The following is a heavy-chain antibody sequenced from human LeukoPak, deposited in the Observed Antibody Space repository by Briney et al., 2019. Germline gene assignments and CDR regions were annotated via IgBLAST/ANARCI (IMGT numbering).Heavy chain of an antibody. D-gene: IGHD4-17*01. CDR2: ISYDGSNK. V-gene: IGHV3-30-3*01. J-gene: IGHJ4*02. CDR3: ARGCRETTYLFDY. CDR1: GFTFSSYA. Sequence: GGSLRLSCAASGFTFSSYAMHWVRQAPGKGLEWVAVISYDGSNKYYADSVKGRFTTSRDNSKNTLYLQMNSLRAEDTAVYYCARGCRETTYLFDYWGQGTLVTVSS.